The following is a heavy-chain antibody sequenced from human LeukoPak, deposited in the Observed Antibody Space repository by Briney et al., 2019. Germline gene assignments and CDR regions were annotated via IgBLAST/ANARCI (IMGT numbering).Heavy chain of an antibody. CDR1: GGSFSGYY. CDR3: ASKRPHYYGSGSYYGALLYWYFDL. Sequence: SETLSLTCAVYGGSFSGYYWSWIRQPPGKGLEWIGEINHSGSTNYNPSLKSRVTISVDTSKNQFSLKLSSVTAADTAVYYCASKRPHYYGSGSYYGALLYWYFDLWGRGTLVTVSS. CDR2: INHSGST. D-gene: IGHD3-10*01. V-gene: IGHV4-34*01. J-gene: IGHJ2*01.